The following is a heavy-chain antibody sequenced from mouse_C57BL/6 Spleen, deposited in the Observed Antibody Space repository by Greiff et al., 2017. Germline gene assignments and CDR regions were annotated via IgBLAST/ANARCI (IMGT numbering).Heavy chain of an antibody. CDR1: GYTFTSYW. V-gene: IGHV1-52*01. J-gene: IGHJ1*03. Sequence: QVQLQQPGAELVRPGSSVKLSCKASGYTFTSYWMHWVKQRPIQGLEWIGNIDPSDSETHYNQKFKDKATLTVDKSSSTAYMQLSSLTSEDSAVXYCARGGLYYGSSPLYWYFDVWGTGTTVTVSS. CDR3: ARGGLYYGSSPLYWYFDV. D-gene: IGHD1-1*01. CDR2: IDPSDSET.